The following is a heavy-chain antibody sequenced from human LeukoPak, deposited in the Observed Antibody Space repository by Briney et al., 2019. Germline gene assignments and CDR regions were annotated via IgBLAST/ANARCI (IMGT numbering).Heavy chain of an antibody. CDR2: ISSSSSYI. CDR3: ARDRWGYSYGGD. CDR1: GFTFSSYS. J-gene: IGHJ4*02. Sequence: GGSLRLSCAASGFTFSSYSMNWVRQAPGKGLEWVSSISSSSSYIYYADSVKGRFTISRDNAKNSLYLQMNSLRAEDTAVYYCARDRWGYSYGGDWGQGTLVTVSS. V-gene: IGHV3-21*01. D-gene: IGHD5-18*01.